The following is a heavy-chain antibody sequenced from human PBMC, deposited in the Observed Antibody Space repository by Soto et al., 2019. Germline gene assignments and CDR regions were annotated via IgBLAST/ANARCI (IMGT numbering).Heavy chain of an antibody. CDR1: GFTLSNYA. J-gene: IGHJ4*02. CDR3: ARKGSGWTFDY. Sequence: QVQLVESGGGVVQPGRSLRLSCAASGFTLSNYAMLWVRQAPGKGLEWVAGIWYDGSYKYYADSVKGRFTISRDSSKNTLYLQVNSLRADDTAMYYCARKGSGWTFDYWGQGTLVTVSS. V-gene: IGHV3-33*01. D-gene: IGHD6-19*01. CDR2: IWYDGSYK.